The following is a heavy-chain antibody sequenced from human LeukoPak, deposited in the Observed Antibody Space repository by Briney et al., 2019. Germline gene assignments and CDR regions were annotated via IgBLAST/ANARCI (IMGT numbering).Heavy chain of an antibody. J-gene: IGHJ6*03. D-gene: IGHD1-26*01. V-gene: IGHV1-46*01. CDR3: ARAVGATKPLRYYMDV. Sequence: ASVKVSCKASGYTFTSYYMHWVRQAPGQGLEWMGIINPSGGSTSYAQKFQGRVTMTRDTSISTAYMELSRLRSDDTAVYYCARAVGATKPLRYYMDVWGKGTTVTISS. CDR2: INPSGGST. CDR1: GYTFTSYY.